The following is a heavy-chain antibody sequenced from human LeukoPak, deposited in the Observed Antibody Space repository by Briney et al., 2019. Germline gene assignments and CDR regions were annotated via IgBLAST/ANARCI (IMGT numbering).Heavy chain of an antibody. CDR3: ARANYYDSSGYYPVVVGDLDY. Sequence: ASVKVSCKASGYTFTSYGISWVRQAPGQGLEWMGWICAYNGNTNYAQKLQGRVTMTTDTSTSTAYMELRSLRSDDTAVYYCARANYYDSSGYYPVVVGDLDYWGQGTLVTVSS. CDR1: GYTFTSYG. CDR2: ICAYNGNT. D-gene: IGHD3-22*01. V-gene: IGHV1-18*01. J-gene: IGHJ4*02.